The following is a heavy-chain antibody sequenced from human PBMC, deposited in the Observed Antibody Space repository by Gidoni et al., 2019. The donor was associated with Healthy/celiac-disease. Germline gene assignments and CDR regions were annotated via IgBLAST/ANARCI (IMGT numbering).Heavy chain of an antibody. CDR3: ARDRRGYSYTVEGFDP. D-gene: IGHD5-18*01. V-gene: IGHV4-31*03. CDR1: GGSISSGGYY. J-gene: IGHJ5*02. CDR2: IYYSGST. Sequence: QVQLQESGPGLVKPSQTLYLTCTVSGGSISSGGYYWSWIRQHPGKGLEWIGYIYYSGSTYYNPSLKSRVTISVDTSKNQFSLKLSSVTAADTAVYYCARDRRGYSYTVEGFDPWGQGTLVTVSS.